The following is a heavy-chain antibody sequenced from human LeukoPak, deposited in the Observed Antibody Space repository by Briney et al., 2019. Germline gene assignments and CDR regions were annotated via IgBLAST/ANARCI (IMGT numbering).Heavy chain of an antibody. J-gene: IGHJ4*02. CDR2: INPNSGGT. CDR3: ARAYYGSGDRVDY. Sequence: ASVKVSCKASGYTFTGYYIHWVRQAPGQGLEWMGWINPNSGGTNYAQKFQGRVTMTRDTSISTAYMELSRLRSDDTAVYYCARAYYGSGDRVDYWGQGTLVTVSS. D-gene: IGHD3-10*01. V-gene: IGHV1-2*02. CDR1: GYTFTGYY.